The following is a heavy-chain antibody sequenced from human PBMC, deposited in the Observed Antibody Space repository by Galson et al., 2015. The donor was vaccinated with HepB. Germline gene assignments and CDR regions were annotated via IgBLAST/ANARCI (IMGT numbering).Heavy chain of an antibody. CDR1: GFTFSSHT. CDR3: ATTKFGGGAYWTFEI. D-gene: IGHD4/OR15-4a*01. J-gene: IGHJ3*02. V-gene: IGHV3-48*04. Sequence: SLRLSCAASGFTFSSHTMNWVRQTPGKGLQWVSYISTNGATIHYADSVKGRFTIARDNAKNTMWLQMNSLRAEDTAVYYCATTKFGGGAYWTFEIWGQGTLVTVSS. CDR2: ISTNGATI.